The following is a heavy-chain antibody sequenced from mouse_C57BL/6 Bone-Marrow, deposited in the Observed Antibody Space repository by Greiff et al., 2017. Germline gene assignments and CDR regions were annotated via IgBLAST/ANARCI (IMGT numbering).Heavy chain of an antibody. CDR2: IRLKSDNYAT. J-gene: IGHJ2*01. V-gene: IGHV6-3*01. CDR1: GFTFSNYW. Sequence: EVMLVESGGGLVQPGGSMKLSCVASGFTFSNYWMNWVRQSPEKGLEWVAQIRLKSDNYATHYAESVKGRFTISRDDSKSSVYLQMNNLRAEDTGIYYCTKGFITTVVATFDYWGQGTTLTVSS. D-gene: IGHD1-1*01. CDR3: TKGFITTVVATFDY.